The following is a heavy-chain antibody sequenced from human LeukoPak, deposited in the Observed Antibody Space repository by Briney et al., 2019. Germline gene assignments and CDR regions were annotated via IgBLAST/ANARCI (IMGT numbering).Heavy chain of an antibody. CDR1: GFTFSSYW. V-gene: IGHV3-74*01. CDR3: ARDSSGYWYAFDI. D-gene: IGHD5-12*01. Sequence: PGGSLRLSCAASGFTFSSYWMHWVRQAPGKGLVWVSRINSDGSSTSYAASVKGRFTISRDNAKNTLYLQMNSLRAEDTAVYYCARDSSGYWYAFDIWGQGTMVTVSS. J-gene: IGHJ3*02. CDR2: INSDGSST.